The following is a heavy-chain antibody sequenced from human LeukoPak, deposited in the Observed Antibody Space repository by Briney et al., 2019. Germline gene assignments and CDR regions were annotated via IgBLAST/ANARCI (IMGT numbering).Heavy chain of an antibody. CDR2: IYYSGST. V-gene: IGHV4-39*02. Sequence: AETLSLTCTVSGGSISNYYWGWIRQPPGEGLEWIGSIYYSGSTYYNSSLQSRVTISVDTSKNQFSLKLSSVTAADTAVYYCARDSLTMIVGRQKRGLDYWGQGTLVTVSS. J-gene: IGHJ4*02. CDR3: ARDSLTMIVGRQKRGLDY. CDR1: GGSISNYY. D-gene: IGHD3-22*01.